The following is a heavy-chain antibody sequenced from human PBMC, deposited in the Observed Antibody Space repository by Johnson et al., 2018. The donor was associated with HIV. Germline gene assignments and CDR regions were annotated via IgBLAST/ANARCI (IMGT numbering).Heavy chain of an antibody. D-gene: IGHD6-13*01. V-gene: IGHV3-7*01. J-gene: IGHJ3*02. Sequence: VQQVESGGGLVQPGGSLRLSCAASGFTFDDYGMSWVRQAPGKGLEWVANIKQDGIEKYYVDSVKGRFTISRDNAKNTLYLQMNNLRVEDTAVYYCARDGESQQLPLGDAFDIWGQGTMVTVSS. CDR1: GFTFDDYG. CDR2: IKQDGIEK. CDR3: ARDGESQQLPLGDAFDI.